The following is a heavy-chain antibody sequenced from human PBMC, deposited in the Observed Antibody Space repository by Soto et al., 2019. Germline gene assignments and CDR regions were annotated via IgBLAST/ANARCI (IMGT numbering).Heavy chain of an antibody. CDR3: ARDFKESQYYYYCMDV. D-gene: IGHD3-10*01. Sequence: EVQLVESGGGLVKPGGSLRLSCVVSGFTFSSYSMNWVRQAPGKGLEWVSSISSGGEYTYYADSVKSRFTISRDNAKKSVYLQMNSLTAEDTALYYCARDFKESQYYYYCMDVWVKGTTVTVSS. J-gene: IGHJ6*03. CDR1: GFTFSSYS. V-gene: IGHV3-21*01. CDR2: ISSGGEYT.